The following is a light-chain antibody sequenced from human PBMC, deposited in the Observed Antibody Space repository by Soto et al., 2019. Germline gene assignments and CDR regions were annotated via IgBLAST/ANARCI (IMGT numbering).Light chain of an antibody. CDR3: QQSYTIPIT. Sequence: DIQMTQSPSSLSASVGDRVTITCRASQSIATYLNWYQHKLGKAPKLLIYAASSLQTGVPSRFSGSGSGTDFTLTISSLPPEDFATYFCQQSYTIPITFGQGTRLEIK. CDR2: AAS. CDR1: QSIATY. V-gene: IGKV1-39*01. J-gene: IGKJ5*01.